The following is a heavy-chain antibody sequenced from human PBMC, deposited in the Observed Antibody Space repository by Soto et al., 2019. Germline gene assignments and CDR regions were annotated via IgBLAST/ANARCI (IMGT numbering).Heavy chain of an antibody. D-gene: IGHD5-12*01. CDR3: ARDGFEYSGYDWYFDY. J-gene: IGHJ4*02. CDR2: ISSSSSYI. CDR1: GFTFSSYS. V-gene: IGHV3-21*01. Sequence: GGSLRLSCAASGFTFSSYSMNWVHQAPGKGLEWVSSISSSSSYIYYADSVKGRFTISRDNAKNSLYLQMNSLRAEDTAVYYCARDGFEYSGYDWYFDYWGQGTLVTVSS.